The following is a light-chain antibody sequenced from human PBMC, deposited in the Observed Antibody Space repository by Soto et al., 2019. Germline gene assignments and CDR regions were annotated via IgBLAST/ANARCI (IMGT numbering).Light chain of an antibody. CDR1: QDINSY. CDR2: EAS. CDR3: QQTRSYPST. V-gene: IGKV1-9*01. Sequence: MQLTQSPSSLSAAIGDRVTITCRASQDINSYLAWYQQKPGKAPNLLIYEASILQRGVPSRFSGSISGTDFTLTISSLQAEDFATYYCQQTRSYPSTFGGGTKVDIK. J-gene: IGKJ4*01.